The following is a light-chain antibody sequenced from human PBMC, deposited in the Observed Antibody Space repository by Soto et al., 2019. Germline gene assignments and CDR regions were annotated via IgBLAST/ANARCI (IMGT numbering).Light chain of an antibody. Sequence: DIQLTQSPSSLSASLGDRVTITCQASQVITTSLNWFQQRPGKAPSLLIYDAFYLESGVPSRFSGSGCWTDFALAISSLQPEDIATYYCQQYDSLQYTVGQGTKVDIK. CDR3: QQYDSLQYT. V-gene: IGKV1-33*01. CDR1: QVITTS. J-gene: IGKJ2*01. CDR2: DAF.